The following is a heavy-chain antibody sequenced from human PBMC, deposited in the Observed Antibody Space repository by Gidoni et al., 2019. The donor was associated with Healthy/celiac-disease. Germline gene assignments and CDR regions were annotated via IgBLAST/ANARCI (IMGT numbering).Heavy chain of an antibody. CDR1: GFTFSSYA. D-gene: IGHD3-22*01. Sequence: QVQLVESGGGVVQPGRSLSLSCAASGFTFSSYAMHWVRQAPGKGLEWVAVISYDGSNKYYADSVKGRFTISRDNSKNTLYLQMNSLRAEDTAVYYCARVYDSTVFDYWGQGTLVTVSS. V-gene: IGHV3-30-3*01. CDR3: ARVYDSTVFDY. CDR2: ISYDGSNK. J-gene: IGHJ4*02.